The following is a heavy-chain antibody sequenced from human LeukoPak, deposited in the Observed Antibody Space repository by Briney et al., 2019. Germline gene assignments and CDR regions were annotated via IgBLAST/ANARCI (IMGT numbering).Heavy chain of an antibody. V-gene: IGHV3-23*01. Sequence: GGSLRLSCSASGFTFSSYAMSWVRQSPGKGLEWVSAISGGGGSTYYAYYTDSVRGRFTISRDNSKNTLYLQMNSLRAEDTAVYYCAKFYDILTAYFDFWGQGTLVTVSS. J-gene: IGHJ4*02. CDR3: AKFYDILTAYFDF. D-gene: IGHD3-9*01. CDR2: ISGGGGST. CDR1: GFTFSSYA.